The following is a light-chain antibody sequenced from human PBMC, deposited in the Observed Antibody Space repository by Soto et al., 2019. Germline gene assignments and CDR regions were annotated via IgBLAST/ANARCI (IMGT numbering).Light chain of an antibody. V-gene: IGLV2-23*01. CDR1: SSDVGSYNL. Sequence: SALTQPASVSGSPGQSITISCTGTSSDVGSYNLVSWYQQHPGKAPKLMIYEGSKRPSGVSNRFSGSKSGNTASLTISGLQAEEEADYYCCSYAGSSTPYVFGTGTKLTVL. CDR2: EGS. CDR3: CSYAGSSTPYV. J-gene: IGLJ1*01.